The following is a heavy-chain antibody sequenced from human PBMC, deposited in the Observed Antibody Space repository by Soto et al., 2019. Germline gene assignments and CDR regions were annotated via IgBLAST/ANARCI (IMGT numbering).Heavy chain of an antibody. V-gene: IGHV1-69*06. J-gene: IGHJ4*02. D-gene: IGHD5-18*01. Sequence: SVTVSCKASGGTFSSYAISWVRQAPGQGLEWMGGIIPVFGTGIYAQKFQGRVTITADKSTNTAYMELSSLRSEDTAVYFCARVGGTGGYTYGLDYWGQGTLVTVSS. CDR2: IIPVFGTG. CDR1: GGTFSSYA. CDR3: ARVGGTGGYTYGLDY.